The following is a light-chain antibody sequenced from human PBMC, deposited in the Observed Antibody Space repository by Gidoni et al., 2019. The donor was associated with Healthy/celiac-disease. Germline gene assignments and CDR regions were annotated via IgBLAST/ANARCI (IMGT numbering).Light chain of an antibody. CDR1: QCVSSY. V-gene: IGKV3-11*01. CDR3: QQRSNWPPIT. Sequence: EIVLTQSPATLSLSPGERATPSCRASQCVSSYLAWDQQKPGQAPRLLIYDAANRATGIPARFSGSGSGTDFTLTISSLEPEDFAVYYCQQRSNWPPITFGQGTRLEIK. CDR2: DAA. J-gene: IGKJ5*01.